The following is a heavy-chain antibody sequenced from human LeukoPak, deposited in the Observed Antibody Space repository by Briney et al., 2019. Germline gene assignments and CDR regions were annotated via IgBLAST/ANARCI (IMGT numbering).Heavy chain of an antibody. CDR3: ARARPPCSSTSCYALVVGFDY. Sequence: GGSLRLSCAASGFTFGSYWMHWVRQAPGKGLVWVSRINSDGSSTSYADSVKSRFTISRDNAKNTLYLQMNSLRAEDTAVYYCARARPPCSSTSCYALVVGFDYWGQGTLVTVSS. D-gene: IGHD2-2*01. J-gene: IGHJ4*02. CDR1: GFTFGSYW. CDR2: INSDGSST. V-gene: IGHV3-74*01.